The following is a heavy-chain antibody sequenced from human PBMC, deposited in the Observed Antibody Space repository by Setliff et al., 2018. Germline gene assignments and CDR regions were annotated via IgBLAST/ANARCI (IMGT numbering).Heavy chain of an antibody. Sequence: ASVKVSCKTSGYNFITFGVNWVRQVPGQGFGWMGWISPYNGDANYAQKFQGRVTMPTDTSTGTAYMELRALNYDDTAVYYCTRGRGPRVVVAVPLDHWGQGTLVTVSS. D-gene: IGHD2-15*01. CDR3: TRGRGPRVVVAVPLDH. CDR1: GYNFITFG. CDR2: ISPYNGDA. V-gene: IGHV1-18*01. J-gene: IGHJ4*02.